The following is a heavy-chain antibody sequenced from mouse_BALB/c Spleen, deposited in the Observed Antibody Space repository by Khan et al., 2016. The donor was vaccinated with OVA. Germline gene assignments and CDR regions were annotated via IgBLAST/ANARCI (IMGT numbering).Heavy chain of an antibody. V-gene: IGHV1-4*01. J-gene: IGHJ3*01. D-gene: IGHD3-2*01. CDR3: ARSGQLGLRGGFTY. Sequence: VQLQESGAELARPGASVKMSCKTSGYTFTTYTLHWVKQRPGRSLEWIGYINPSNDYTNYNQKFKDKSTLTADKSSSTAYMQLSSLTSEDSVVYYCARSGQLGLRGGFTYWGQGTLVTVS. CDR1: GYTFTTYT. CDR2: INPSNDYT.